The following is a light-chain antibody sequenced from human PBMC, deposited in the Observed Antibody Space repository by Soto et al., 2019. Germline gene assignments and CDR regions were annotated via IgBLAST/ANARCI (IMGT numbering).Light chain of an antibody. CDR3: QQYNNWPWT. V-gene: IGKV3-15*01. Sequence: EIVMTQSPDTLSVSPGERATLSCRASQSVSIDLAWYQQTPRQAPRLLIYGASTRATGVPARFSGSGSGTEFTLTISSLQSEDFAVYYCQQYNNWPWTFGQGTKVDIK. CDR2: GAS. CDR1: QSVSID. J-gene: IGKJ1*01.